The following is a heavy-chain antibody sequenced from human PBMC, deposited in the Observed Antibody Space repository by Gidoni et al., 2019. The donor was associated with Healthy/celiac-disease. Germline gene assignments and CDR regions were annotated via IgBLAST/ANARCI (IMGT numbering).Heavy chain of an antibody. Sequence: QITLKESGPTLVKPTQTLTLTCTFSGFPLSTSGVGVGWIRQPPGKALEWLALIYWDDDKRYSPSLKSRLTITKDTSKNQVVLTRTNMDPVDTATYYCAHKLHYDFWSGYSQFAFDIWGQGTMVTVSS. CDR2: IYWDDDK. V-gene: IGHV2-5*02. CDR1: GFPLSTSGVG. J-gene: IGHJ3*02. D-gene: IGHD3-3*01. CDR3: AHKLHYDFWSGYSQFAFDI.